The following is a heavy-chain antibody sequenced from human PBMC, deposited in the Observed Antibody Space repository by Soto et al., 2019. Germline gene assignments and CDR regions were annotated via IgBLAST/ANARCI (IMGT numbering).Heavy chain of an antibody. Sequence: ASVKVSCKASGGTFSSYAISWVRQAPGQGLEWMGGIIPIFGTANYAQKFQGRVTITADESTSTVYMELSSLRSEDTAVYYCARDYTTRADPWGQGTMVTVSS. CDR1: GGTFSSYA. J-gene: IGHJ5*02. CDR2: IIPIFGTA. V-gene: IGHV1-69*13. D-gene: IGHD3-16*01. CDR3: ARDYTTRADP.